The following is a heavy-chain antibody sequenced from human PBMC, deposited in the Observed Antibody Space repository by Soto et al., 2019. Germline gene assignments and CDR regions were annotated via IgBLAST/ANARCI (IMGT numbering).Heavy chain of an antibody. CDR1: GGTLSMYT. V-gene: IGHV1-69*02. Sequence: QVQLVQSGAQMKKTGSSVKVSCKATGGTLSMYTISWVRQAPGQGLEWMGRIIPVVGVVNCAQKFQGRVTITADKATMTAYMELSSLRSDDTALYYCARNTGNWLDPWGQGTLVTVSP. J-gene: IGHJ5*02. CDR3: ARNTGNWLDP. D-gene: IGHD5-18*01. CDR2: IIPVVGVV.